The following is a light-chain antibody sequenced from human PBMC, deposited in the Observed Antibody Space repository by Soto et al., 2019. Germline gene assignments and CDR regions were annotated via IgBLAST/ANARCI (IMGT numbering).Light chain of an antibody. J-gene: IGKJ5*01. Sequence: DIQMTQSPSSLSASVGDRVTITCRASRSISSYLNWYQQKPGKAPKLLIYAASSLQSGVPSRFSGSGSGTDFTLTISSLQPEDFATYYCQQSYSTPPITFGQGTRPEIK. CDR2: AAS. CDR3: QQSYSTPPIT. CDR1: RSISSY. V-gene: IGKV1-39*01.